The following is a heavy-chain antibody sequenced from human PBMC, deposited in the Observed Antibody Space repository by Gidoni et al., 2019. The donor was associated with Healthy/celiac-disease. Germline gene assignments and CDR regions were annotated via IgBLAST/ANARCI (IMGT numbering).Heavy chain of an antibody. Sequence: QVQLQESGPGLVKPSETLSLTCTVSGGSVSSGSYYWSWIRQPPGKGLEWIGYIYSSGSTNYNPSLKSRVTISVDTSKNQFSLKLSSVTAADTAVYYCARGGPLMVYAIAYFDYWGQGTLVTVSS. CDR1: GGSVSSGSYY. D-gene: IGHD2-8*01. CDR3: ARGGPLMVYAIAYFDY. CDR2: IYSSGST. J-gene: IGHJ4*02. V-gene: IGHV4-61*01.